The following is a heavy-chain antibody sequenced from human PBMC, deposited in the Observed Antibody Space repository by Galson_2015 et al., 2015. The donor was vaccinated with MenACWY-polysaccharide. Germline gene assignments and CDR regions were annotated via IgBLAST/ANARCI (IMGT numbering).Heavy chain of an antibody. V-gene: IGHV3-33*01. CDR2: IQYDGTNK. CDR1: GLRFSGSG. Sequence: SLRLSCAASGLRFSGSGMHWVRQAPGKVLEWVAVIQYDGTNKVYADSVKGRFSISRDNSKNTLYLEMNSLRAEDTALYYCAREGSRIVFHAFDVWGQGTMVTVSS. CDR3: AREGSRIVFHAFDV. D-gene: IGHD2-21*01. J-gene: IGHJ3*01.